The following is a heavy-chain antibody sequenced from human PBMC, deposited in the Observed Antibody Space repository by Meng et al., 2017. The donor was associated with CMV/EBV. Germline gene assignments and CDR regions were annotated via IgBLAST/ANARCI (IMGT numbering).Heavy chain of an antibody. D-gene: IGHD6-13*01. CDR3: ASLRIAAAGIYFDY. V-gene: IGHV1-18*01. CDR2: ISAYNGNT. Sequence: KASGYTFTSYGISGVRQAPGQGLEWMGWISAYNGNTNYAQKLQGRVTMTTDTSTSTAYMELRSLRSDDTAVYYCASLRIAAAGIYFDYWGQGTLVTVSS. J-gene: IGHJ4*02. CDR1: GYTFTSYG.